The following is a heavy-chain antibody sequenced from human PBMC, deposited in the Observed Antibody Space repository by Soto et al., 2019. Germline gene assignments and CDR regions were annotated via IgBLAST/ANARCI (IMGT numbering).Heavy chain of an antibody. CDR3: TRGQEVWWNAGPLGLHGLDV. Sequence: ASVEVYCKASRYTFISYDINWVRQAPGQGLEWMGWMNPSSANTGYAQKFQGRISMTRNTSMNTAYMELSSLTSEDTAVYYCTRGQEVWWNAGPLGLHGLDVWGQGTTVTVSS. CDR2: MNPSSANT. D-gene: IGHD3-16*01. J-gene: IGHJ6*02. CDR1: RYTFISYD. V-gene: IGHV1-8*01.